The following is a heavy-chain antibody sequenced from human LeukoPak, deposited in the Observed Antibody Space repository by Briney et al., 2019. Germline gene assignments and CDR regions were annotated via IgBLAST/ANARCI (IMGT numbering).Heavy chain of an antibody. CDR2: IIPIFGTA. CDR1: GGTFSSYA. V-gene: IGHV1-69*05. Sequence: ASAKVSCKASGGTFSSYAISWVRQAPGQGLEWMGGIIPIFGTANYAQKFQGRVTITTDESTSTAYMELSSLRSEDTAVYYCARGYYDSSGYYYYYYYMDVWGKGTTVTVSS. D-gene: IGHD3-22*01. CDR3: ARGYYDSSGYYYYYYYMDV. J-gene: IGHJ6*03.